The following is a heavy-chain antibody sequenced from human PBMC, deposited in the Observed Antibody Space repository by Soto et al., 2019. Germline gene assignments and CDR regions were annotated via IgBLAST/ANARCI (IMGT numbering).Heavy chain of an antibody. D-gene: IGHD2-2*01. CDR2: ISYDGSNK. CDR3: ARRYKDGRRDCVSTSCLFDP. Sequence: GSLRLSCAASGFTFSTYAMHWVRQAPGKGLEWVAVISYDGSNKYYADSVKGRFTISRDNSKNTLYLQMNSLRAEDTAVYYCARRYKDGRRDCVSTSCLFDPWGQGTLVTVSS. V-gene: IGHV3-30-3*01. CDR1: GFTFSTYA. J-gene: IGHJ5*02.